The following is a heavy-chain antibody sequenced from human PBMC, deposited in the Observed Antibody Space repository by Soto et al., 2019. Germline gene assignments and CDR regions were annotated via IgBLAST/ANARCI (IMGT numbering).Heavy chain of an antibody. Sequence: QVQLQESGPGLVKPSETLSLTCTVSGGSISSYYWSWIRQPPGKGLEWIGYIYYSGSINYNPSLKSRVTISVDTSKNQFSLKLSSVTAADTAVYYCARGVVAASFDIWGQGTMVTVSS. D-gene: IGHD2-15*01. V-gene: IGHV4-59*01. CDR1: GGSISSYY. CDR2: IYYSGSI. J-gene: IGHJ3*02. CDR3: ARGVVAASFDI.